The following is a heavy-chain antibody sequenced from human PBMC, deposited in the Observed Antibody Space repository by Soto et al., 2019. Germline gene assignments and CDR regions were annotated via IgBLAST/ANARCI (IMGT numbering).Heavy chain of an antibody. CDR1: GYTFTGYY. D-gene: IGHD1-1*01. CDR3: ARSRTGDYGMDV. Sequence: QVQLVQSGAEVKKPGASVKVSCKASGYTFTGYYMHWVRQAPGQGLEWMGWINPNSGGTYYAQKFQGRVTMTRDTSISTAYMELSRLRSDDTAVYYCARSRTGDYGMDVWGQGTTVTVSS. CDR2: INPNSGGT. J-gene: IGHJ6*02. V-gene: IGHV1-2*02.